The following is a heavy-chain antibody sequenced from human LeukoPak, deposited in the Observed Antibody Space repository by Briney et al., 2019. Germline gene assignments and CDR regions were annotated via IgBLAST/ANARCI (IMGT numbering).Heavy chain of an antibody. CDR3: ARDRGAYCGGDCYLGFDY. J-gene: IGHJ4*01. CDR1: GFTFSTYS. CDR2: ISSVSDYI. D-gene: IGHD2-21*02. V-gene: IGHV3-21*01. Sequence: GGSLRLSCATSGFTFSTYSMNWVRQAPGKGLEWVSSISSVSDYIHYADSVKGRFTISRDNVEKSLYLQMNSLRAEDTAVYYCARDRGAYCGGDCYLGFDYWGRGTLVTVSS.